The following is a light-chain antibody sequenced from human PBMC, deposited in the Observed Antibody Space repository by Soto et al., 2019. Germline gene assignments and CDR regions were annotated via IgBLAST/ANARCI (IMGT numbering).Light chain of an antibody. CDR3: QHYNSSPPIT. Sequence: EIVLTQSPATLSLSPGERATLSCRASQSVSSYLAWYQQKPGQAPRLLIYGASSRATGIPDRFSGGGSGTDFTLTISRLEPEDFAVYYCQHYNSSPPITFGQGTRLEIK. V-gene: IGKV3-20*01. CDR1: QSVSSY. CDR2: GAS. J-gene: IGKJ5*01.